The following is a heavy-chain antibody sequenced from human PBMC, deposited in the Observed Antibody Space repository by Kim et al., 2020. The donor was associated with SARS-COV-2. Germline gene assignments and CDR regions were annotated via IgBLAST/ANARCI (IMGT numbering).Heavy chain of an antibody. J-gene: IGHJ4*02. D-gene: IGHD3-9*01. V-gene: IGHV3-33*01. CDR3: ARDGGYYDILTGYYL. CDR1: GFTFSSYG. CDR2: IWYDGSNK. Sequence: GGSLRLSCAASGFTFSSYGMHWVRQAPGKGLEWVAVIWYDGSNKYYADSVKGRFTISRDNSKNTLYLQMNSLRAEDTAVYYCARDGGYYDILTGYYLGGQGTLVTVSS.